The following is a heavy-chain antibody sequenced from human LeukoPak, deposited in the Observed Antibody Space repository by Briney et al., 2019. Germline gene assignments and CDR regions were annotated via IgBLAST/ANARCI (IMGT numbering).Heavy chain of an antibody. J-gene: IGHJ4*02. CDR3: AKGLDRGVIIYY. CDR2: ISGSGGSQ. CDR1: GFTLSSYA. Sequence: GGSLRLSCAASGFTLSSYAMSWVRPAPAKGLEWVSAISGSGGSQYYADSVKDPFPLSRDNSKHTLYLQVKSLRADDPAVYYFAKGLDRGVIIYYWGQGTLVTVSS. D-gene: IGHD3-10*01. V-gene: IGHV3-23*01.